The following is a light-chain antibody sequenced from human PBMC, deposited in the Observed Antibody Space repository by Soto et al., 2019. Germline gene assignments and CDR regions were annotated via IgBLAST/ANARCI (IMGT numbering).Light chain of an antibody. CDR1: QAISSY. J-gene: IGKJ1*01. Sequence: DLQMTQSPSSLSASVGDRVTITCRASQAISSYLNWYQQRPGKAPNLLIYATSSLVTGVPSRFSGSGSGTDFTLTISSLQPDDFATYYCQQGYTTPWTFGQGTKVESK. CDR2: ATS. V-gene: IGKV1-39*01. CDR3: QQGYTTPWT.